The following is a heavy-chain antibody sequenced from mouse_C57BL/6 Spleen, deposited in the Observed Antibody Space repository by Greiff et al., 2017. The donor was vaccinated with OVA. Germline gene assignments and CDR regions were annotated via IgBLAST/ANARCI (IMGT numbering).Heavy chain of an antibody. V-gene: IGHV1-15*01. D-gene: IGHD1-1*01. CDR2: IDPETGGT. CDR3: TRSTPYYYGSSYPHFDY. Sequence: QVQLQQSGAELVRPGASVTLSCKASGYTFTDYEMHWVKQTPVHGLEWIGAIDPETGGTAYNQKFKGKAILTADKSSSTAYMELRSLTSEDSAVYYCTRSTPYYYGSSYPHFDYWGQGTTLTVAS. J-gene: IGHJ2*01. CDR1: GYTFTDYE.